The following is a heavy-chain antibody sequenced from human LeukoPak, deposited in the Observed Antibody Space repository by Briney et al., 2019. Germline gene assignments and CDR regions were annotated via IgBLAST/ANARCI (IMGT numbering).Heavy chain of an antibody. D-gene: IGHD6-19*01. CDR1: GGSISSYY. J-gene: IGHJ4*02. CDR3: ARGLYSSGWSYYFDY. Sequence: TETLSLTCPVSGGSISSYYWSWLRQPPGKGLEWIGYIYYSGSTNYNPSPKSRVTIPVDTSKNQFPLKLNSVAAAETAVYYCARGLYSSGWSYYFDYWGQGNLVTVSS. CDR2: IYYSGST. V-gene: IGHV4-59*01.